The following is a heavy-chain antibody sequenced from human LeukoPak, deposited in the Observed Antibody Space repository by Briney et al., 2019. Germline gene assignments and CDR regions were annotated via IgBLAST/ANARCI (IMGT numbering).Heavy chain of an antibody. CDR1: GFTFSSYA. CDR3: AKDANSMIPINWFDP. Sequence: GGSLRLACAASGFTFSSYAMSWVRQAPGKGLEWVSAISGSGGSTYYADSVKGRFTISRDSSKNTLYLQMNSLRAEDTAVYYCAKDANSMIPINWFDPWGQGTLVTVSS. CDR2: ISGSGGST. V-gene: IGHV3-23*01. D-gene: IGHD2/OR15-2a*01. J-gene: IGHJ5*02.